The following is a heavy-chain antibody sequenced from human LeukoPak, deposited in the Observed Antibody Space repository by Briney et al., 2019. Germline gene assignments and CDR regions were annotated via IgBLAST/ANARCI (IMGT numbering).Heavy chain of an antibody. Sequence: GASVKVSCKASGYTFPSYFMHWVRQAPGQGLEWMGIINPTGGSTTYAQKFQGRVTITRDTSASTAYMELSSLRSEDTAVYYCARTKSPGYDFWSGDYYYYGMDVWGQGTTVTVSS. D-gene: IGHD3-3*01. CDR2: INPTGGST. J-gene: IGHJ6*02. V-gene: IGHV1-46*01. CDR1: GYTFPSYF. CDR3: ARTKSPGYDFWSGDYYYYGMDV.